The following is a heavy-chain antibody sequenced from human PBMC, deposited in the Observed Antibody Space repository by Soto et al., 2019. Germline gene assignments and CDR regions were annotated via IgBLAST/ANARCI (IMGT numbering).Heavy chain of an antibody. Sequence: PGGSLRLSCAASGFTFCDYAMRWFRQAPGKGLEWVSLISWDGGSTYYADSVKGRFTISRDNSKNSLYLQMNSLRAEDTALYYCAKDIGSTYYYYYGMDVWGQGTTVTVSS. CDR3: AKDIGSTYYYYYGMDV. V-gene: IGHV3-43D*04. CDR2: ISWDGGST. CDR1: GFTFCDYA. J-gene: IGHJ6*02.